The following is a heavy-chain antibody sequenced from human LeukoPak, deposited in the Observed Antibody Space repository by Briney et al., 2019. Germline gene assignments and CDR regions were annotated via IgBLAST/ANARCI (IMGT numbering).Heavy chain of an antibody. D-gene: IGHD5-18*01. V-gene: IGHV1-69*05. J-gene: IGHJ3*02. CDR2: IIPIFGTA. Sequence: SVKVSCKASRGTFSSYAISWVRQAPGQGLEWLGGIIPIFGTANYAQKFQGRVTITTDESTSTAYMELSSLRSEDTAVYYCARDVDTATNGAFDIWGQGTMVTVSS. CDR3: ARDVDTATNGAFDI. CDR1: RGTFSSYA.